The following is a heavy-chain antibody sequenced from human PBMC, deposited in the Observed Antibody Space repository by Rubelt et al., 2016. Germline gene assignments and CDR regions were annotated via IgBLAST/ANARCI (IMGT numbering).Heavy chain of an antibody. CDR3: AKDKSRHYYYYGMDV. J-gene: IGHJ6*02. D-gene: IGHD6-13*01. CDR1: GFTFSSYG. V-gene: IGHV3-30*02. CDR2: IRYDGSNK. Sequence: VQLLESGGGLVQPGGSLGLSCAASGFTFSSYGMHWVRQAPGKGLEWVAFIRYDGSNKYYADSVKGRFTISRDNSKNSLYLQMNSLRTEDTALYYCAKDKSRHYYYYGMDVWGQGTTVTVSS.